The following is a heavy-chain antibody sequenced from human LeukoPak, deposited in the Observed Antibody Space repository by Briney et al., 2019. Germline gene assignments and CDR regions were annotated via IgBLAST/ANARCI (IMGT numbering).Heavy chain of an antibody. Sequence: GGSLRLSCAASGFTFSDYSMNWVRQAPGKGLEWISWVGIDSGNTKYADSVKGRFTISGEKAKNSLYLQMSSLRVEDTAVYYCARDHNYAFNNWGQGTLVTVSS. J-gene: IGHJ4*02. CDR2: VGIDSGNT. V-gene: IGHV3-48*01. D-gene: IGHD1-1*01. CDR3: ARDHNYAFNN. CDR1: GFTFSDYS.